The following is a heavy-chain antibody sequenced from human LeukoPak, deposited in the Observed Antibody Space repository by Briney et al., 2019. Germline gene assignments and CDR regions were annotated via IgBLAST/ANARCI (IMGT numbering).Heavy chain of an antibody. Sequence: GGSLRLSRAASGFTFSSYSMNWVRQAPGKGLEWVSYISSTGSTIYYADSVKGRFTISRDNAKTSLYLQMNSLRDEDTAVYYCARDYYDRDDYWGQGTLVTVSS. CDR1: GFTFSSYS. J-gene: IGHJ4*02. V-gene: IGHV3-48*02. D-gene: IGHD3-22*01. CDR2: ISSTGSTI. CDR3: ARDYYDRDDY.